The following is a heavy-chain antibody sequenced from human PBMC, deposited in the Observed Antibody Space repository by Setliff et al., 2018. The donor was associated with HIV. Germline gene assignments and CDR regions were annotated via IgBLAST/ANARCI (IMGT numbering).Heavy chain of an antibody. D-gene: IGHD2-15*01. J-gene: IGHJ4*02. Sequence: PSETLSLTCTVSGGSVNGHYWNWIRLTPGKGLEWIGSMSYSGSTNYNPSLKSRVTISVDTSRNEFSLKLSSVTAADTAVYYCATDPTSYCTGGNCHSGRFASWGQGTLVTVSS. V-gene: IGHV4-59*02. CDR1: GGSVNGHY. CDR3: ATDPTSYCTGGNCHSGRFAS. CDR2: MSYSGST.